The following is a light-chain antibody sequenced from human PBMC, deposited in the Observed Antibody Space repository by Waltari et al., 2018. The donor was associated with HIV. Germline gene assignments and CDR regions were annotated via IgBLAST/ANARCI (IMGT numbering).Light chain of an antibody. V-gene: IGLV2-23*02. CDR1: SSDVGVYNL. J-gene: IGLJ2*01. CDR3: CAYAGSTTYVI. Sequence: HSALTQPASVSGSPGQSITLSCTGTSSDVGVYNLVSWYQQHPGKAPKLMIYEVSKRHSGVSNRFSGSKYGNTASLTISGLQAEDEADYYCCAYAGSTTYVIFGGGTKLTVL. CDR2: EVS.